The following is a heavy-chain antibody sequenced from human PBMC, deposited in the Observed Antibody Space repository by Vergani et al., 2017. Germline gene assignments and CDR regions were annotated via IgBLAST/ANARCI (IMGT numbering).Heavy chain of an antibody. Sequence: QVQLQESGPGLVKPSQTLSLTCTVSGGSINSHNYYWSWIRQPAGKGLEWIGRIHTSGSTNYNPSLKSRVTMSEDTSKNQFSLNLTSVTAADTAVYFCAIGSCLGGSCYEPPFDYWCEGSLVTVSS. V-gene: IGHV4-61*02. CDR3: AIGSCLGGSCYEPPFDY. D-gene: IGHD2-15*01. CDR1: GGSINSHNYY. CDR2: IHTSGST. J-gene: IGHJ4*02.